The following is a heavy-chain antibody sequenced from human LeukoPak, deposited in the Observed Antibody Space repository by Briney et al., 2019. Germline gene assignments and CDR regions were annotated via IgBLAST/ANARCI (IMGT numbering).Heavy chain of an antibody. D-gene: IGHD3-22*01. CDR1: GGSISSGSYY. Sequence: SETLSLTCTVSGGSISSGSYYWSWIRQPAGKGLEWIGRIYTSGSTNYNPSLKSRVTISVDTSKNQFSLKLSSVTAADTAVYYCARGPYDSSGYYYGNRWFDPWGQGTLVTVSS. CDR3: ARGPYDSSGYYYGNRWFDP. V-gene: IGHV4-61*02. J-gene: IGHJ5*02. CDR2: IYTSGST.